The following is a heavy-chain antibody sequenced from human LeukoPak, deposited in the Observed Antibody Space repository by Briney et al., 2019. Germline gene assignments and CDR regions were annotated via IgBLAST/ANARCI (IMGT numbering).Heavy chain of an antibody. J-gene: IGHJ6*03. D-gene: IGHD3-22*01. CDR1: GYSISSGYY. CDR2: IYHSGST. Sequence: NPSETLSLTCTVSGYSISSGYYWGWTRQPPGTGLEWIGSIYHSGSTYYNASLKSRVTISVDSSKNQFSLKLRSVTAADTAVYYCARVYYDSSGYRKNYYYYYMDVWGKGTTVTVSS. CDR3: ARVYYDSSGYRKNYYYYYMDV. V-gene: IGHV4-38-2*02.